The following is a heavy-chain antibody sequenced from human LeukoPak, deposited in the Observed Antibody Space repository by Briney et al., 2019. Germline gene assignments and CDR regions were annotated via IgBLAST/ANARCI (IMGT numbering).Heavy chain of an antibody. Sequence: PSGTLSLTCSVSGASIDSGDSGGYYWAWRRQPPGKGLEWIGSVYYSGRLKYNPSLKGRVSISRDMSKNQFFLNLNSVNATGTAVYYCARRDYAAWFDPWGQGTLVTVSS. CDR3: ARRDYAAWFDP. V-gene: IGHV4-39*07. J-gene: IGHJ5*02. CDR1: GASIDSGDSGGYY. D-gene: IGHD4/OR15-4a*01. CDR2: VYYSGRL.